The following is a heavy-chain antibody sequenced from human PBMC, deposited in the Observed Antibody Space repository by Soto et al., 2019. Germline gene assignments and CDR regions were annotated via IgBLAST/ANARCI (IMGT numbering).Heavy chain of an antibody. CDR3: ASGYYDSSGYYPNDAFDI. CDR1: GFTFSSYW. V-gene: IGHV3-7*05. CDR2: IKQDGSEK. Sequence: GGSLRLSCAASGFTFSSYWMSWVRQAPGKGLEWVANIKQDGSEKYYVDSVKGRFTISRDNAKNSLYLQMNSLRAEDTAVYYCASGYYDSSGYYPNDAFDIWGQGTMVTVSS. J-gene: IGHJ3*02. D-gene: IGHD3-22*01.